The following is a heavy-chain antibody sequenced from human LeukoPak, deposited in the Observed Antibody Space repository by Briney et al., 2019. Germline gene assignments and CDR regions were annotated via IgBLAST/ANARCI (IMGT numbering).Heavy chain of an antibody. D-gene: IGHD4-17*01. CDR2: MSGSDGST. CDR1: GFTFSRYG. Sequence: PGGTLRLSCAASGFTFSRYGMSCVRQDPGKGREWVSGMSGSDGSTYYADSVKGRFTISRDNAKNTLYLQMNSLRAEDTAVYYCAKGGSYGDYGPFDYWGQGTLVTVSS. V-gene: IGHV3-23*01. CDR3: AKGGSYGDYGPFDY. J-gene: IGHJ4*02.